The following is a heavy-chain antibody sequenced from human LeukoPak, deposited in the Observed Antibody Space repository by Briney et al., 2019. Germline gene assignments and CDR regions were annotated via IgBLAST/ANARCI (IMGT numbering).Heavy chain of an antibody. V-gene: IGHV3-48*03. D-gene: IGHD6-19*01. CDR3: AREEERGGWYNYYYGMDV. CDR1: GFTFSSYE. CDR2: ISSSGSTI. J-gene: IGHJ6*04. Sequence: GGSLRLSCAASGFTFSSYEMNWVRQAPGKGLEWVSYISSSGSTIYYADSVKGRFTISRDNATNSLYLQMNSLRAEDTAVYYCAREEERGGWYNYYYGMDVWGKGTTVTVSS.